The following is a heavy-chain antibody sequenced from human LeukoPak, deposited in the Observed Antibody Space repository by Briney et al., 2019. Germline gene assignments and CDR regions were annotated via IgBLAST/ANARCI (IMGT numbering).Heavy chain of an antibody. CDR1: GFTFGRHA. D-gene: IGHD3-16*01. CDR3: ARGPITIGY. Sequence: PGGSLRLSCVASGFTFGRHAMNWVRQAPGKGLEWVSVIYSGGSTYYADSVKGRFTISRDNSKNTLYLQMNSLRAEDTAVYYCARGPITIGYWGQGTLVTVSS. CDR2: IYSGGST. V-gene: IGHV3-66*01. J-gene: IGHJ4*02.